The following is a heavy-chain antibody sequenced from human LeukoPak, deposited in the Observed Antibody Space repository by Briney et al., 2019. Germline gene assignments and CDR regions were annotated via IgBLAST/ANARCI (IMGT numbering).Heavy chain of an antibody. CDR3: ARRPGYYYGSGSYWSP. CDR2: INHSVST. J-gene: IGHJ5*02. Sequence: SETLSLTCAVYGGSFSGYYWSWIRQPPGKGLEWIGKINHSVSTNYNPSLKSRVTISVDTSKNQFSLKLSSVTASDTAVYYCARRPGYYYGSGSYWSPWGQGTLVTVSS. V-gene: IGHV4-34*01. D-gene: IGHD3-10*01. CDR1: GGSFSGYY.